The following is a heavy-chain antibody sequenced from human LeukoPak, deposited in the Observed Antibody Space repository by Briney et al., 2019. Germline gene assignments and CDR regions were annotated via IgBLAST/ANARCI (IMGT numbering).Heavy chain of an antibody. CDR3: ARNRYCSSNSCRNSRLQH. CDR2: INLIGST. Sequence: PSETLSLTCPGNGGSFSRYYWSGLGQPPGKERDGIGEINLIGSTNYNPSRKSRVTISVDTSKNQFSLKLSSVTAADTAVYYWARNRYCSSNSCRNSRLQHWGQGTLVTVSS. V-gene: IGHV4-34*01. D-gene: IGHD2-2*01. CDR1: GGSFSRYY. J-gene: IGHJ1*01.